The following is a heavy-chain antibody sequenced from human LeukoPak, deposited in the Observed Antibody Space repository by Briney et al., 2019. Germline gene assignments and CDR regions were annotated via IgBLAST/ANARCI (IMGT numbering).Heavy chain of an antibody. V-gene: IGHV4-34*01. CDR2: INHSGST. J-gene: IGHJ6*03. Sequence: SETLSLTCGVYGVSSSGNYWSWIRQSPGRGLEWIGEINHSGSTNYNPSLKSRVIISIDTSKNQFSLKLSSVTAADTADYYCARLLPRTGTTAYYFHNDMDVWGKGTTVTISS. CDR3: ARLLPRTGTTAYYFHNDMDV. D-gene: IGHD1-1*01. CDR1: GVSSSGNY.